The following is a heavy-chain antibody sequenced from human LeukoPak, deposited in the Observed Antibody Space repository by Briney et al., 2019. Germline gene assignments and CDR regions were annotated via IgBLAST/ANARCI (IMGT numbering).Heavy chain of an antibody. V-gene: IGHV3-23*01. D-gene: IGHD3-10*01. CDR3: AKHGSGGMAPNFDY. J-gene: IGHJ4*02. CDR1: GFTFSSYG. CDR2: ISGSSGGGT. Sequence: GGSLRLSCAASGFTFSSYGMSWVRQAPGKGLEWVSGISGSSGGGTYYADSVKGRFTISRDNSRNTLYLQMNSLRAEDTAVYYCAKHGSGGMAPNFDYWGQGTLVTVSS.